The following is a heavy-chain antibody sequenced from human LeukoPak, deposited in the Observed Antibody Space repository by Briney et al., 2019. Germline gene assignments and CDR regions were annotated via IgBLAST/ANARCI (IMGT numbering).Heavy chain of an antibody. V-gene: IGHV3-53*01. Sequence: GGSLRLSCAVSGFTFSSYAMSWVRQAPGKGLEWVSFIYSDNTHYSDSVKGRFTISRDNSKNTLYLQMNSLRAEDTAVYYCARRAGAYSHPYDYWGQGTLVTVSS. CDR2: IYSDNT. J-gene: IGHJ4*02. CDR1: GFTFSSYA. D-gene: IGHD4/OR15-4a*01. CDR3: ARRAGAYSHPYDY.